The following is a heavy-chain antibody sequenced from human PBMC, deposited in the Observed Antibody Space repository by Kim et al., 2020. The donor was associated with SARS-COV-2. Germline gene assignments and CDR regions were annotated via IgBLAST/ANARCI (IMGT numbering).Heavy chain of an antibody. J-gene: IGHJ6*02. D-gene: IGHD1-26*01. Sequence: GGSLRLSCAASGFTFSTYSMNWVRQAPGKGLEWVSSISSTSAYIYYADSVKGRFTISRDNAKDSLYLQMNSLRAEYTAVDYCARNRVPTTKTYGMDVWGQGTTLTVSS. CDR1: GFTFSTYS. CDR3: ARNRVPTTKTYGMDV. V-gene: IGHV3-21*01. CDR2: ISSTSAYI.